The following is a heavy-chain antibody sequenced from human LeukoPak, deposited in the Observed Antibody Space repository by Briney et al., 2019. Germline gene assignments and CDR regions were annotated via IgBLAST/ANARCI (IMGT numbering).Heavy chain of an antibody. J-gene: IGHJ4*02. V-gene: IGHV4-39*07. Sequence: SETLSLTCTVSGGSISSVNYYWGWIRQPPGKGLEWIGSIYYSGTTYYNPSLKSRVTISLDTSENQFSLKLTSVTAADTAVYYCAGSFYYNSGSVYWGQGTLVTVSS. CDR2: IYYSGTT. D-gene: IGHD3-10*01. CDR3: AGSFYYNSGSVY. CDR1: GGSISSVNYY.